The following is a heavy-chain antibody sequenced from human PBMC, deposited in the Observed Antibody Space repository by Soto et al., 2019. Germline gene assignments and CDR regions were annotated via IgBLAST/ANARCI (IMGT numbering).Heavy chain of an antibody. CDR2: IIPMFPTA. CDR3: ARDDATYCGGDCYRYFYYGMDV. CDR1: GCTFSNHA. J-gene: IGHJ6*02. D-gene: IGHD2-21*02. V-gene: IGHV1-69*13. Sequence: SVKVSCKASGCTFSNHAISCVRQAPGQVLEWVGGIIPMFPTADYAQRFQGRVTITADDSTTTVYMELSGLRSEDTAMYYCARDDATYCGGDCYRYFYYGMDVWGQGTTVTVSS.